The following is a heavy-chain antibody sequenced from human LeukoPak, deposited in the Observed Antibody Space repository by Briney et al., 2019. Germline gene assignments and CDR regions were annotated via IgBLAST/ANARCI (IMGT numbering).Heavy chain of an antibody. CDR3: AKASELGRGYFDY. V-gene: IGHV3-23*01. D-gene: IGHD7-27*01. Sequence: GGSLRLSCAASGFKFNSYAMSWVRQAPGKGLEWVSVISASGGSTNYADSVKGRFTMSRGNSQNTLYLQMNSLRAEDTAVYYCAKASELGRGYFDYWGQGTLVTVSS. CDR1: GFKFNSYA. J-gene: IGHJ4*02. CDR2: ISASGGST.